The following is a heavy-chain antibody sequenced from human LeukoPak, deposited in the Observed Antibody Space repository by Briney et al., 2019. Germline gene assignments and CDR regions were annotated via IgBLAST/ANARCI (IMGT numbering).Heavy chain of an antibody. CDR1: GFSFSSYA. Sequence: EGSLRLSCAASGFSFSSYAMHWVRQAPGKGLEWVAAIWYDGSNKYYADSVEGRFTISRDNSKNTLYLQMNSLRAEDTAVYYCARNAYCGGDCSNYFDYWGQGTLVTVSS. D-gene: IGHD2-21*02. CDR3: ARNAYCGGDCSNYFDY. V-gene: IGHV3-33*01. J-gene: IGHJ4*02. CDR2: IWYDGSNK.